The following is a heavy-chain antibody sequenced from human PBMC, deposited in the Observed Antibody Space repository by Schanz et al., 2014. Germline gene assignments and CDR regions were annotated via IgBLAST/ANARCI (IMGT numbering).Heavy chain of an antibody. Sequence: EVQLVESGGGLVQPGGSLRLSCAASGFSFSNYWMHWVRQGPGSGLVWVSHINNAGSDTTYANSVKGRFTISRDNTRNTLNMHMNSLSAEDTDVYYCARGAGGLDTWGQGTPVTVSS. J-gene: IGHJ5*02. D-gene: IGHD3-16*01. CDR1: GFSFSNYW. CDR3: ARGAGGLDT. CDR2: INNAGSDT. V-gene: IGHV3-74*01.